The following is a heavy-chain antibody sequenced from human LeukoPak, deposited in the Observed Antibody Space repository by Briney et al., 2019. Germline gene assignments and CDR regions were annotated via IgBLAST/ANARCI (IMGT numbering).Heavy chain of an antibody. CDR1: GGSISSHY. V-gene: IGHV4-59*11. D-gene: IGHD6-13*01. J-gene: IGHJ3*02. Sequence: SETLSLTCTVSGGSISSHYWSWIRQPPGKGLEWIGYIYYSGSTNYNPSLKSRVTISVDTSKNQFSLKLSSVTAADTAVYYCARSWGSSSWPDDAFDIWGQGTMVTVSS. CDR3: ARSWGSSSWPDDAFDI. CDR2: IYYSGST.